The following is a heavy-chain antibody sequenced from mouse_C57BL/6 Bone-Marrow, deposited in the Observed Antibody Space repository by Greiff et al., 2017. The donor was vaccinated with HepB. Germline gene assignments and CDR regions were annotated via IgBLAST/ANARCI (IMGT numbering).Heavy chain of an antibody. CDR1: EYEFPSHD. CDR3: ARQVYYSNHKKLAY. Sequence: DVHLVESGGGLVQPGESLKLSCESNEYEFPSHDMSWVRKTPEKRLELVAAINSDGGSTYYPDTMARRFIISRDNTKKTLYLQMSSLRSEDTALYYCARQVYYSNHKKLAYWGQGTLVTVSA. CDR2: INSDGGST. V-gene: IGHV5-2*01. D-gene: IGHD2-5*01. J-gene: IGHJ3*01.